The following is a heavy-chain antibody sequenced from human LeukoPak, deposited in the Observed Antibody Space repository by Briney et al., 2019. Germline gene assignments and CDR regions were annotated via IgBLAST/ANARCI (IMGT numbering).Heavy chain of an antibody. CDR2: ISGDSRYI. D-gene: IGHD2-2*01. V-gene: IGHV3-21*01. CDR1: GLTFSSYW. Sequence: GGSLRLPCAASGLTFSSYWMSWVRQAPGKGLEWVSAISGDSRYIYYADSVRGRFTISRDNAENSLYLQMNSLRVEDTAVYYCARAPTVLVGYCSSSSCQADYWGQGTLVTVSS. CDR3: ARAPTVLVGYCSSSSCQADY. J-gene: IGHJ4*02.